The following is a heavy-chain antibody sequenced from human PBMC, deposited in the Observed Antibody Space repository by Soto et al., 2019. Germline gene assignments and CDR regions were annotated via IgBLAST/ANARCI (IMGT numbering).Heavy chain of an antibody. Sequence: ASVKVSWKASGGTFSSYTISWVRQAPGQGLEWMGRIIPILGIANYAQKFQGRVTITADKSTSTAYMELSSLRSEDTAVYYCAREVTTSRSHYYYYYYMNVWGKGTTVTVSS. D-gene: IGHD4-17*01. CDR3: AREVTTSRSHYYYYYYMNV. CDR2: IIPILGIA. V-gene: IGHV1-69*04. CDR1: GGTFSSYT. J-gene: IGHJ6*03.